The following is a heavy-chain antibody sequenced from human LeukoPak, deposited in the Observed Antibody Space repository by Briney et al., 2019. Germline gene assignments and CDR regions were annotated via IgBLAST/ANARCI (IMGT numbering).Heavy chain of an antibody. D-gene: IGHD7-27*01. CDR2: ISSSGSTI. V-gene: IGHV3-11*04. CDR3: ASANWGSDAIRNDAFDI. J-gene: IGHJ3*02. CDR1: GFTFSDYY. Sequence: GGPLRLSCAASGFTFSDYYMSWIRQAPGKGREWVSYISSSGSTIYYADSVKGRFTISRDNAKNSLYLQMNSLRAEDTAVYYCASANWGSDAIRNDAFDIWGQGTMVTVSS.